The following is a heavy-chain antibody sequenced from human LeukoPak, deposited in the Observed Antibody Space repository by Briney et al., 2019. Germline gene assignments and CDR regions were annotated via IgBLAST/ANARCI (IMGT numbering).Heavy chain of an antibody. CDR1: GGSISSYY. Sequence: SETLSLTCTVSGGSISSYYWSWIRQPPGKGLEGIGYIYYSGSTNYNPSLKSRVTISVDTSKNQFSLKLSSVTAADTAVYYCARANGDYGIDYWGQGTLVTVSS. CDR3: ARANGDYGIDY. V-gene: IGHV4-59*01. CDR2: IYYSGST. J-gene: IGHJ4*02. D-gene: IGHD4-17*01.